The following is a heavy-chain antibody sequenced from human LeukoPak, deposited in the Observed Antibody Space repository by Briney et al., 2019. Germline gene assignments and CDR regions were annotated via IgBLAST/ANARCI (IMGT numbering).Heavy chain of an antibody. CDR1: GGSISGYY. J-gene: IGHJ5*02. Sequence: PSETLSLTCTVSGGSISGYYWSWVRQPPGKRLEWIGYMYDSGTTNYNPSLKSRVTISVDTSKNEFSLKLTSVTSADTAVYYCARKVESKWFDPWGQGTLVTVSS. V-gene: IGHV4-59*01. D-gene: IGHD1-1*01. CDR3: ARKVESKWFDP. CDR2: MYDSGTT.